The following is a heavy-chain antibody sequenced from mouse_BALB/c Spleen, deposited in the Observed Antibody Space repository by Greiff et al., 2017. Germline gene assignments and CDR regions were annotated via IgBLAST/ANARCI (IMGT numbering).Heavy chain of an antibody. D-gene: IGHD1-1*01. V-gene: IGHV2-9*02. CDR1: GFSLTSYG. CDR2: IWAGGST. CDR3: AREATVVDGYAMDY. J-gene: IGHJ4*01. Sequence: VMLVESGPGLVAPSQSLSITCTVSGFSLTSYGVHWVRQPPGKGLEWLGVIWAGGSTNYNSALMSRLSISKDNSKSQVFLKMNSLQTDDTAMYYCAREATVVDGYAMDYWGQGTSVTVSS.